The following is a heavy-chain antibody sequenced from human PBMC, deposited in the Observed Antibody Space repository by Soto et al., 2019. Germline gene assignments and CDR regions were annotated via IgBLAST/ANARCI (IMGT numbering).Heavy chain of an antibody. D-gene: IGHD5-18*01. Sequence: SGPTLVNPTQTLTLTCTFSGFSLSSSGVAVDGVRQPPGKALELLALIYWDDDKRYSPSLRNRLTITNDTSKSQVVLTMTNMDPVETGTYDCVRNSYSGGDGYWGPGTLVTVSS. V-gene: IGHV2-5*04. J-gene: IGHJ4*02. CDR3: VRNSYSGGDGY. CDR1: GFSLSSSGVA. CDR2: IYWDDDK.